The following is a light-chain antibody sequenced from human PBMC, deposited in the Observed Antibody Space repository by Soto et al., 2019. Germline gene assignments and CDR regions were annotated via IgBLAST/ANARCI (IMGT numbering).Light chain of an antibody. CDR1: QSIFYNSYNRSY. CDR2: WAS. V-gene: IGKV4-1*01. Sequence: DIALTQSPDSLSLSLGKRATINCKSSQSIFYNSYNRSYLAWYQVKPGRPPKLLFSWASTRESGVPDRFSGRGSGTDFTLTISSLQAEDVAVYYCQQYYSTLISFGQGTRLEIK. CDR3: QQYYSTLIS. J-gene: IGKJ5*01.